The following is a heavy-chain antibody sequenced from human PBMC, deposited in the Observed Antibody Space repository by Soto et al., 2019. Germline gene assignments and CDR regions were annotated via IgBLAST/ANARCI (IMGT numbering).Heavy chain of an antibody. J-gene: IGHJ5*02. CDR3: ARRRDSTTYYNWFDP. Sequence: SETLSLTCTVSGGSISSSSYYWGWIRQPPGKGLEWIGSIYYSGSTYYNPSLKSRVTISVDTSKNQFSLRLSSVTVADTAVYYCARRRDSTTYYNWFDPWGQGTLVTVSS. D-gene: IGHD6-13*01. CDR2: IYYSGST. CDR1: GGSISSSSYY. V-gene: IGHV4-39*01.